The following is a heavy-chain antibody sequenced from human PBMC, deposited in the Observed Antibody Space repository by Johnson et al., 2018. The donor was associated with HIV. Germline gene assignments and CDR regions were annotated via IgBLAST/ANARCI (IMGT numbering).Heavy chain of an antibody. Sequence: QVQLVESGGGLVKPGGSLRVSCAASGFTFRDYHMSWIRQAPGKGVEWLSYISGSGSIIYYADSVKGRVTISRDNAKNSLFLQMNSLRPEDTAVFYCVRGREGVDNSGGSFDVWGQGTMVIVSS. J-gene: IGHJ3*01. D-gene: IGHD1-1*01. CDR2: ISGSGSII. CDR1: GFTFRDYH. V-gene: IGHV3-11*04. CDR3: VRGREGVDNSGGSFDV.